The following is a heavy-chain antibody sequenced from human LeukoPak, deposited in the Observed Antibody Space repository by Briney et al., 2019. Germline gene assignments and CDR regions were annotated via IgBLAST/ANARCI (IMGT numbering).Heavy chain of an antibody. Sequence: GGSLRLSCAASGFTFSSYSMNWVRQAPGKGLEWVSYISSSSSTIYYADSVRGRFTISRDNAKNSLYLQMNSLRAEDTAVYYCARSLGYCSAGSCFPFDYWGQGTLVTVSS. CDR3: ARSLGYCSAGSCFPFDY. D-gene: IGHD2-15*01. J-gene: IGHJ4*02. CDR1: GFTFSSYS. V-gene: IGHV3-48*01. CDR2: ISSSSSTI.